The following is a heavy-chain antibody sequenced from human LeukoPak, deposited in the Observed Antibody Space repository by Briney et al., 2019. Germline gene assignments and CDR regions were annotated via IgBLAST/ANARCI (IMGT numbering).Heavy chain of an antibody. V-gene: IGHV1-46*01. CDR2: INPSSGST. D-gene: IGHD6-13*01. Sequence: GASVKVSCKASGSTFTRYYIHWVRQAPGQGLDWMGMINPSSGSTRFAQMFQDRVTMTRDTSTSAVCMELSSLTSEDTAMYYCARTYSSSWSYCDSWGQGTLVTVSS. J-gene: IGHJ4*02. CDR3: ARTYSSSWSYCDS. CDR1: GSTFTRYY.